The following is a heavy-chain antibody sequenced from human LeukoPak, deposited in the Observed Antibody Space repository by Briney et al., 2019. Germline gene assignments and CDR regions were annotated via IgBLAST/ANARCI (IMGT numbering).Heavy chain of an antibody. D-gene: IGHD1-7*01. Sequence: GGSLRLSCAASGLTSRSFGMHWVRQAPGKGLEWVEVIWYDGSNKYYADSVRGRFTISRDNSKNTLYLQMNSLRAEDTAVYYCAKDGGITGTPFDYWGQGTLVTVSS. CDR2: IWYDGSNK. V-gene: IGHV3-33*06. J-gene: IGHJ4*02. CDR1: GLTSRSFG. CDR3: AKDGGITGTPFDY.